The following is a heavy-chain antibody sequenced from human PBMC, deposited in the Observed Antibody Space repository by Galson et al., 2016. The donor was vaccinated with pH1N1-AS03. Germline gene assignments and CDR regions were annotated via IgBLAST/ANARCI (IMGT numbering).Heavy chain of an antibody. D-gene: IGHD3-22*01. J-gene: IGHJ4*02. CDR3: GSSPDYSDTSVYYGTAY. CDR1: GGTFSSYA. CDR2: LIPIFHTP. V-gene: IGHV1-69*06. Sequence: SVKVSCKASGGTFSSYAFTWVRQAPGQGLEWVGGLIPIFHTPNYSQKFQGRVTIIADKSTSTAYMELRSLTSEDTAVYYCGSSPDYSDTSVYYGTAYWGQGTLVTASS.